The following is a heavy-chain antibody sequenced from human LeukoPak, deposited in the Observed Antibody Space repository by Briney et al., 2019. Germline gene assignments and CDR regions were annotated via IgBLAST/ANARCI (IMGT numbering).Heavy chain of an antibody. CDR3: ARGTSGT. CDR2: VSPKTGET. V-gene: IGHV1-2*02. J-gene: IGHJ4*02. D-gene: IGHD3-10*01. CDR1: GYTFTSYY. Sequence: GGSLRLSCAASGYTFTSYYMHWVRQAPGQGLEWMGGVSPKTGETNYAQNFEGRVTLTRDTSIKTSYLTLTSLTSDDTAVYFCARGTSGTWGQGTLVTVSS.